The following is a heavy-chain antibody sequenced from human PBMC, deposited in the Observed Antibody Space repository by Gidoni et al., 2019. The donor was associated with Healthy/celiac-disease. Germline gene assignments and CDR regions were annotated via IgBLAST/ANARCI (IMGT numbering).Heavy chain of an antibody. CDR3: ARGDYTAMGQD. D-gene: IGHD5-18*01. J-gene: IGHJ4*02. V-gene: IGHV1-69*02. Sequence: QVPLVHSGAEVKTPGSSVKVSCKASGGTFRSYTISWVRQAPGQGLEWMGRIIPILGIANYAQKSQGKVTITADKSTSTAYMELSSLRAEDTAVYYCARGDYTAMGQDWGQGTLVTVSS. CDR2: IIPILGIA. CDR1: GGTFRSYT.